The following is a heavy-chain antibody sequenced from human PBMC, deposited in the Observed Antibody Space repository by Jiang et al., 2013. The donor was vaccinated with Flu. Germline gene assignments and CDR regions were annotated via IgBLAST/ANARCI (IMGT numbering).Heavy chain of an antibody. CDR2: IYPGDSDT. V-gene: IGHV5-51*01. CDR3: ARSPSRVSRSSSWKGGAFDI. J-gene: IGHJ3*02. CDR1: GYSFTSYW. D-gene: IGHD6-13*01. Sequence: GAEVKKPGESLKISCKGSGYSFTSYWIGWVRQMPGKGLEWMGIIYPGDSDTRYSPSFQGQVTISADKSISTAYLQWSSLKASDTAMYYCARSPSRVSRSSSWKGGAFDIWGQGTMVTVSS.